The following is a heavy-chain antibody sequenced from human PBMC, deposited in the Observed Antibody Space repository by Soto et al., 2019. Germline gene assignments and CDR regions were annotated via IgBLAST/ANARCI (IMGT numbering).Heavy chain of an antibody. Sequence: ASVKVSCKASGYTFSSYGITWVRQAPGQGLEWMGWISAYNGDTKYAEKLQGRVTMTTDTSTTTAYMELRSLRSDDTAVYYCARALYCGGGNCYPINFASWGQGTLVTVSS. CDR3: ARALYCGGGNCYPINFAS. J-gene: IGHJ4*02. D-gene: IGHD2-15*01. V-gene: IGHV1-18*01. CDR2: ISAYNGDT. CDR1: GYTFSSYG.